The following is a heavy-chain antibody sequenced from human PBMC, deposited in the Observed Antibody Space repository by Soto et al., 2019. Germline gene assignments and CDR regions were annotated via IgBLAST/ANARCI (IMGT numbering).Heavy chain of an antibody. D-gene: IGHD5-18*01. CDR3: TTDPRQLWSDY. J-gene: IGHJ4*02. CDR2: INPESTTL. CDR1: EITLNIYW. Sequence: GGSLRLSCTASEITLNIYWMHWIRQAPGKGLVWVSRINPESTTLTYADSVTGRFTISRDSAKNTLYLQMNGLSAEDTAIYYCTTDPRQLWSDYWGQGTLVTVSS. V-gene: IGHV3-74*01.